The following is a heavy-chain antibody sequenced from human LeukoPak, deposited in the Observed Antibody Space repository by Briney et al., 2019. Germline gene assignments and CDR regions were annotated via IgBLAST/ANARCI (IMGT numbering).Heavy chain of an antibody. J-gene: IGHJ4*02. D-gene: IGHD2-15*01. V-gene: IGHV1-2*02. CDR3: ARDRAVVVVAAILSY. Sequence: GASVKVSCKASGYTFTGHYMHWVRQAPGQGLEWMGWINPNSGGTNYAQKFQGRVTMTRDTSISTAYMELSRLRSDDTAVYYCARDRAVVVVAAILSYWGQGTLVTVSS. CDR1: GYTFTGHY. CDR2: INPNSGGT.